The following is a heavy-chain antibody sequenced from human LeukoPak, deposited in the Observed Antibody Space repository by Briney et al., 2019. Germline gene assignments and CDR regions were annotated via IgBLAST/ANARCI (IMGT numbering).Heavy chain of an antibody. CDR1: GGSISSYY. J-gene: IGHJ4*02. CDR3: ARDRASYGEWPHFDY. V-gene: IGHV4-4*07. D-gene: IGHD3-10*01. CDR2: IYTSGST. Sequence: PSETLSLTCTVSGGSISSYYWSWIRQPAGKGLECIGRIYTSGSTNYNPSLKSRVTMSVDTSKNQFSLKLSSVTAADTAVYYCARDRASYGEWPHFDYWGQGTLVTVSS.